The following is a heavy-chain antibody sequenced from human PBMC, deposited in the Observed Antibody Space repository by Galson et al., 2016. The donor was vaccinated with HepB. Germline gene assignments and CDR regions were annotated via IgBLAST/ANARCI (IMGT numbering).Heavy chain of an antibody. D-gene: IGHD3-16*01. CDR1: GGSISSGDYY. J-gene: IGHJ3*01. CDR2: ISYSGST. Sequence: TLSLTCTVSGGSISSGDYYWSWIRQHPGKGLEWIAYISYSGSTYYNPSLKSRLTISVETSKNHFSLKLSSVTAADTAVYYCARAGESDAFDFWGQGTMVTVSS. V-gene: IGHV4-31*03. CDR3: ARAGESDAFDF.